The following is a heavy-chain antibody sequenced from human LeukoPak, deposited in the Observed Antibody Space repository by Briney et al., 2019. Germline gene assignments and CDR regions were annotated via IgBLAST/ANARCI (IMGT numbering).Heavy chain of an antibody. CDR3: AHRLSATAARFDY. CDR1: GFSLTTSGVG. J-gene: IGHJ4*02. Sequence: SGPSQVNATQTLTLTCTFSGFSLTTSGVGVGWIRQPPGKALEWLALIYWDDTKYYSPSLNSRTTITKDTSKNQLVLTKTNMDPVDTATYWCAHRLSATAARFDYWGQGTLVTVSS. D-gene: IGHD6-13*01. V-gene: IGHV2-5*02. CDR2: IYWDDTK.